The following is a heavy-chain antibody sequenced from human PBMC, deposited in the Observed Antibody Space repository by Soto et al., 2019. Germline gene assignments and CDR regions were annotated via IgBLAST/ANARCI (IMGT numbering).Heavy chain of an antibody. V-gene: IGHV4-31*03. J-gene: IGHJ4*02. CDR1: GGSISSGGYY. CDR2: IYYRGST. CDR3: ARVSGLSGYYSDY. D-gene: IGHD3-9*01. Sequence: QVQLQESGPGLVKPSQTLSLTCTVSGGSISSGGYYWSWIRQHPGQGLEWIGDIYYRGSTYSNPSLKIRVTISVDTSKNQFSLKLSSVTAADTAVYYCARVSGLSGYYSDYWGQGTLVTVSS.